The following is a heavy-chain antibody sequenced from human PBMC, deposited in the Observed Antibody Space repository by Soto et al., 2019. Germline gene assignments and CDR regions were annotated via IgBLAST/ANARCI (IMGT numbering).Heavy chain of an antibody. CDR2: IYYSGST. V-gene: IGHV4-31*03. CDR1: GGSISSGGYY. CDR3: GTATTVPYYFDY. J-gene: IGHJ4*02. D-gene: IGHD4-17*01. Sequence: SETLSLTCTVSGGSISSGGYYWSWIRQHPGKGLEWIGYIYYSGSTYYNPSLKSRVTISVDTSKNQFSLKLSSVTAADTAVYYCGTATTVPYYFDYWAQRTLVTVSA.